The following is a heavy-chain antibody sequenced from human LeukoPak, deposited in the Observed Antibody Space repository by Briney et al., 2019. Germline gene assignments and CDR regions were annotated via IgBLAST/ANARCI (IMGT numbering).Heavy chain of an antibody. D-gene: IGHD3-9*01. Sequence: GGSLRLSCAASGFTFNTFNMNWVRQAPGKGLEWVSSITSGGDYIYYADSVKGRFTTSRDNAKNSLSLQLNSLRVEDTAVYYCARGHYDVLAASYKWTPDYWGQGTLVTISS. CDR1: GFTFNTFN. CDR3: ARGHYDVLAASYKWTPDY. J-gene: IGHJ4*02. CDR2: ITSGGDYI. V-gene: IGHV3-21*01.